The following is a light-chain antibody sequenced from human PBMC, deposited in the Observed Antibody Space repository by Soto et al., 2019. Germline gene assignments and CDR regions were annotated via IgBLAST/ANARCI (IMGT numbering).Light chain of an antibody. V-gene: IGKV1-5*03. CDR2: KAS. CDR1: QSISTW. J-gene: IGKJ1*01. CDR3: QQYSVYSWT. Sequence: DIQMTQSPSTLSASVGDRVIITCRASQSISTWLAWYQQKPGKAPKLLIYKASSLESGVPSRFSGSGSGTEFTLSISSLQPDDFATYYCQQYSVYSWTFGQGTKV.